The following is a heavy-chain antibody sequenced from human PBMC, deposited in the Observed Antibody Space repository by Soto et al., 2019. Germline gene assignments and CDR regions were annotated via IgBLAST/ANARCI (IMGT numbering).Heavy chain of an antibody. Sequence: QVQLQESGPGLVKPSETLSLTCNVSGAPITNYYWSWIRQPAGKGLEWIGRVYTSGATKYNPSLKSRVTMSLDPSRNRFSLRLSAVTAADTAVYYRAREGVVSVVILPSPLGDYTVDVWGRGMTVTVSS. J-gene: IGHJ6*02. CDR3: AREGVVSVVILPSPLGDYTVDV. D-gene: IGHD4-17*01. CDR1: GAPITNYY. V-gene: IGHV4-4*07. CDR2: VYTSGAT.